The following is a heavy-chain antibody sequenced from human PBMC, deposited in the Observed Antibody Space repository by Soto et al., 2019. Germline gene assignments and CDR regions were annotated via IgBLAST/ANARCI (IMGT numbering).Heavy chain of an antibody. V-gene: IGHV1-8*01. J-gene: IGHJ5*02. CDR1: GYTFTSYD. CDR3: ARGSITIFGVVISIYNWFDP. Sequence: ASVKVSCKASGYTFTSYDINWVRQATGQGLEWMGWMNPNSGNTGYAQKFQGRATMTRNTSISTAYMELSSLRSEDTAVYYCARGSITIFGVVISIYNWFDPWGQGTLVTVSS. CDR2: MNPNSGNT. D-gene: IGHD3-3*01.